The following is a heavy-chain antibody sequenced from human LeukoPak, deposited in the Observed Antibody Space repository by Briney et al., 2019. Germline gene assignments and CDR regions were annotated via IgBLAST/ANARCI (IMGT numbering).Heavy chain of an antibody. J-gene: IGHJ4*02. CDR2: IIPIFGTA. CDR3: ASAPPTYYDILTGAEYYFDY. V-gene: IGHV1-69*06. Sequence: SVKVSCKASGGTFSSYAISWVRQAPGQGLEWMGGIIPIFGTANYAQNFQGRVTITADKSTSTAYMELSSLRSEDTAVYYCASAPPTYYDILTGAEYYFDYWGQGTLVTVSS. D-gene: IGHD3-9*01. CDR1: GGTFSSYA.